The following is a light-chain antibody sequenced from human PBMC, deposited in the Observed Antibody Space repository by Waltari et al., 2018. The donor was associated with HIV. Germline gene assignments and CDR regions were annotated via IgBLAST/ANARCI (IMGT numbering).Light chain of an antibody. Sequence: DIQMTQSPSTLSASVGDRVTITCXXXXXXXSWLGWYQQKQGKIPELLIYKXYTLQRXVPXRXVGXXXXXEFTLXXXXXXXDDFATYYCQLYNXXSGPFGKGTXVXXK. CDR1: XXXXSW. V-gene: IGKV1-5*03. J-gene: IGKJ1*01. CDR3: QLYNXXSGP. CDR2: KXY.